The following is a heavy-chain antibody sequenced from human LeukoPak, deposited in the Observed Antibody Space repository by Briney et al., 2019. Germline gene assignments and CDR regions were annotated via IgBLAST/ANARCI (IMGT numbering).Heavy chain of an antibody. CDR3: AKDPRRGVGFVGATFDY. D-gene: IGHD1-26*01. Sequence: PGGSLRLSCAASGFTFSSYGMHWVRQAPGKGLEWVAFIRYDGSNKYYADSVNGRFTISRDNSKNTLYLQMNSLRAEDTAVYYCAKDPRRGVGFVGATFDYWGQGTLVSVSS. V-gene: IGHV3-30*02. CDR1: GFTFSSYG. CDR2: IRYDGSNK. J-gene: IGHJ4*02.